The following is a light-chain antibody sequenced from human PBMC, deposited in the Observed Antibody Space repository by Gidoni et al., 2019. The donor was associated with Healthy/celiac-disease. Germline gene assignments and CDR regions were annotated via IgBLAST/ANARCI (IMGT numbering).Light chain of an antibody. CDR2: EVS. Sequence: QSALTQPASVPGSPGQSNTLSCTGTSSDVGGYNSVSWSQQHPGKAPKLLIYEVSNRPSGVSNRFSGSKSGNTASLTISGLQAEDEADYYCSSYTSSSTLLIGGGTKLTVL. J-gene: IGLJ2*01. CDR3: SSYTSSSTLL. CDR1: SSDVGGYNS. V-gene: IGLV2-14*01.